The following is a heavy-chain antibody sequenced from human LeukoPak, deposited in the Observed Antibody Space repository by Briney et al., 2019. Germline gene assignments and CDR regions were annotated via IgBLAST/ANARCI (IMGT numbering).Heavy chain of an antibody. D-gene: IGHD2-2*01. Sequence: GGSLRLSCAASGFTFSSYSMNWVRQAPGKGLEWVSYISSSSSTIYYADSVKGRFTISRDNAKNSLYLQMNSLRAEDTAVYYCARANIVVVPAAYGFDYWAREPWSPSPQ. CDR3: ARANIVVVPAAYGFDY. CDR2: ISSSSSTI. CDR1: GFTFSSYS. J-gene: IGHJ4*02. V-gene: IGHV3-48*01.